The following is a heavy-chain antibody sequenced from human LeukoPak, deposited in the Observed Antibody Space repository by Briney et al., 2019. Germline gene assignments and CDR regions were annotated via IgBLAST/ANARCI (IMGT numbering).Heavy chain of an antibody. J-gene: IGHJ4*02. CDR3: ATARYCDILTGSYPYYFDY. Sequence: SETLSLTCTVSGGSISSSSYYCGWIRQPPGKGLEWIGSIYYSGSTSYNPSLKSRVTISVDTSKHQFSLKLNSVTASDTAVYYCATARYCDILTGSYPYYFDYWGQGTLVTVSS. V-gene: IGHV4-39*01. CDR1: GGSISSSSYY. D-gene: IGHD3-9*01. CDR2: IYYSGST.